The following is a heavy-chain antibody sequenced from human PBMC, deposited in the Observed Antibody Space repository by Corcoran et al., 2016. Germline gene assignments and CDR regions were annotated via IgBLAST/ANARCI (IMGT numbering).Heavy chain of an antibody. D-gene: IGHD4-17*01. J-gene: IGHJ4*02. CDR3: AGRGHDYGVDY. CDR2: TYYRSKWYS. Sequence: QVHLQKSGPGLVKPSQTLSLTCAISRDSVSGHNFVWNWSSQSPSRGLEWLGRTYYRSKWYSDYAVSMKSRVIISPDTSKNQFSLQLNSVTPEDTDVYYCAGRGHDYGVDYWGQGTLVTVSS. V-gene: IGHV6-1*01. CDR1: RDSVSGHNFV.